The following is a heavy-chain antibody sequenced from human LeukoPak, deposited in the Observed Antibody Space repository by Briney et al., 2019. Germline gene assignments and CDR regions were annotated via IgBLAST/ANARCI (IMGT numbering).Heavy chain of an antibody. Sequence: PGGSLRLSCAASGFTFSSYWMSWVRQPPGKGLEWIGEINHSGSTNYNPSLKSRVTISVDTSKNQFSLKLSSVTAADTAVYYCAREAPMVRGVITHWGQGTLVTVSS. CDR3: AREAPMVRGVITH. V-gene: IGHV4-34*01. CDR2: INHSGST. J-gene: IGHJ4*02. CDR1: GFTFSSYW. D-gene: IGHD3-10*01.